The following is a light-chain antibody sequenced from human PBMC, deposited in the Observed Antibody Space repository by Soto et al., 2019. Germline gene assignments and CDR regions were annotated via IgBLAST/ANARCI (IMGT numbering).Light chain of an antibody. J-gene: IGLJ2*01. CDR1: SSNIGSNY. CDR2: RNN. CDR3: AAWDDSLSGGL. V-gene: IGLV1-47*01. Sequence: QSVLTQPPSASGTPGQRVTISCSGSSSNIGSNYVYWYHQLPGTAPKLVIYRNNQRPSGVPDRISGSKSGTSASLAISGLRSEDEADYYCAAWDDSLSGGLFGGGTKPTVL.